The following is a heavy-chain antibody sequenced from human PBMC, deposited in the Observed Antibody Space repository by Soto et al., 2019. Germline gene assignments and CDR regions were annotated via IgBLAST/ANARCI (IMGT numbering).Heavy chain of an antibody. CDR2: IIPIFTTT. D-gene: IGHD6-6*01. Sequence: GASVKVSCKASGGSFSNSAIAWVRQAPVQGLEWLGMIIPIFTTTNYAQKFKDRLTITADGSTSTAYMELSGLKSEDTAVYFCARPSGLLGQFSALVDYWGQGTLVTVSS. J-gene: IGHJ4*02. CDR3: ARPSGLLGQFSALVDY. CDR1: GGSFSNSA. V-gene: IGHV1-69*13.